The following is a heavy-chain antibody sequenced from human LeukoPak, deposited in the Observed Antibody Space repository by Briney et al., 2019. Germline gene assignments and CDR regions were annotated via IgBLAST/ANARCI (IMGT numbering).Heavy chain of an antibody. CDR2: IYTSGST. CDR3: ARFHIAVAGTLGYSGSYYGLDY. Sequence: TASQTLSLTCTVAGGSISSGSYYWGWIRQPAGKGLEWIGRIYTSGSTNYNHSLKKRFTISVDTSKNQFSLKLSSVTAADTAVYYCARFHIAVAGTLGYSGSYYGLDYWGQGTLVTVSS. V-gene: IGHV4-61*02. D-gene: IGHD1-26*01. J-gene: IGHJ4*02. CDR1: GGSISSGSYY.